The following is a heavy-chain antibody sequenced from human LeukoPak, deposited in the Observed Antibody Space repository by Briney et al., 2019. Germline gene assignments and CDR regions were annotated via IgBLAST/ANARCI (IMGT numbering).Heavy chain of an antibody. CDR3: ARITTVGDFDY. J-gene: IGHJ4*02. V-gene: IGHV4-59*08. Sequence: SETLSLTCTVSGGSISSYYWSWIRQPPGKGLEWIGYIYYSGTTNYNPSLKSRVTISVDTSKNQFSLKLSSVTAADTAVYYCARITTVGDFDYWGQGTLVTVSS. CDR2: IYYSGTT. CDR1: GGSISSYY. D-gene: IGHD4-23*01.